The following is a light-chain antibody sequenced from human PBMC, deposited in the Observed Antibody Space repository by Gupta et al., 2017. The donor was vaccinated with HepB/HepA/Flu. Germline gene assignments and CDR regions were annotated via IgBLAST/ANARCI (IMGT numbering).Light chain of an antibody. CDR1: SSDVGAYNY. J-gene: IGLJ2*01. CDR2: EVN. CDR3: SSYTGSNNLV. V-gene: IGLV2-8*01. Sequence: SALTQPPSASGSPGQSVTISCTGTSSDVGAYNYVTWYQQHPGKAPKLMIYEVNKRPSGVPDRFSASKSGNTASLTLSGLQAEDDADYYCSSYTGSNNLVFGGGTKLTVL.